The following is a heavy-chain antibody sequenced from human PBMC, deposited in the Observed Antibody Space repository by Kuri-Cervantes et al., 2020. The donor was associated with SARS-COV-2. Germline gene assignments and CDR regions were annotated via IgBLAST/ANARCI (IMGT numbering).Heavy chain of an antibody. CDR2: LSAYNGST. J-gene: IGHJ4*02. Sequence: ASVKVSCKASGYTFTSYGISWVRQAPGQGLEWMGWLSAYNGSTNYAQKLRGRVTMTTDTSTSTAYMELRSLRSDDTAVYYCARDITIFGVVPFDYWGQGTLVTVSS. D-gene: IGHD3-3*01. CDR3: ARDITIFGVVPFDY. CDR1: GYTFTSYG. V-gene: IGHV1-18*04.